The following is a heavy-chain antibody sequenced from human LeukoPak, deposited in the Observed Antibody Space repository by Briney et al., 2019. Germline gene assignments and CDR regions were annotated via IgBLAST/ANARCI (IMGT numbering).Heavy chain of an antibody. D-gene: IGHD1-1*01. CDR2: INPIFGTA. J-gene: IGHJ5*02. CDR1: GGTFSSYA. Sequence: SVKVSCKASGGTFSSYAISWVRQAPGQGLEWMGGINPIFGTANYAQRFQGRVTITADESTSTAYMELSSLRSEDTAVYYCARDSRYNWNDGWFDPWGQGTLVTVSS. CDR3: ARDSRYNWNDGWFDP. V-gene: IGHV1-69*01.